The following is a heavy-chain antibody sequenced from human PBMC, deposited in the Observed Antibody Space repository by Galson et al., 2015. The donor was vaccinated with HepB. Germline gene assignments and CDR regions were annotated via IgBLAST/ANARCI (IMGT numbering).Heavy chain of an antibody. J-gene: IGHJ5*02. CDR1: GGSISSYY. D-gene: IGHD6-13*01. Sequence: SETLSLTCTVSGGSISSYYWSWIRQPPGKGLEWIGYIYYSGSTNYNPSLKSRVTISVDTSKNQFSLKLTSVTAADTAVYYCARHAFRRIAAAGFSWFDPWGQGTLVTVSS. V-gene: IGHV4-59*08. CDR2: IYYSGST. CDR3: ARHAFRRIAAAGFSWFDP.